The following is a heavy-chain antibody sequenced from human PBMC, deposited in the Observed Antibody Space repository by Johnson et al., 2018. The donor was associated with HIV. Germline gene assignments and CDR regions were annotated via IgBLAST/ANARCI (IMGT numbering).Heavy chain of an antibody. CDR3: ARGWVGSTVTTSAGAFDI. CDR2: IYSGGST. D-gene: IGHD4-17*01. Sequence: AAGGVTFSSYAVSWVRQAPGKGLEWVSVIYSGGSTYYADSVKGRFTISRDNSKSTLYLQMNSLRAEDTAVYFCARGWVGSTVTTSAGAFDIWGQGTMVTVSS. J-gene: IGHJ3*02. CDR1: GVTFSSYA. V-gene: IGHV3-66*02.